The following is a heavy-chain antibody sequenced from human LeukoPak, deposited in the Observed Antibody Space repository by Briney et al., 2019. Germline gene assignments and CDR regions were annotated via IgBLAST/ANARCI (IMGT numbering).Heavy chain of an antibody. Sequence: GESLKISCKTSGYVFNTYWIGWVRQMPGKGLEWMGIIYPGDSNIKYSPSFQGQVTISADESINTVYLQWSSLKASDTAIYYCAREYWGSGDYWGQGTLVTVSS. D-gene: IGHD3-10*01. CDR3: AREYWGSGDY. CDR2: IYPGDSNI. V-gene: IGHV5-51*01. J-gene: IGHJ4*02. CDR1: GYVFNTYW.